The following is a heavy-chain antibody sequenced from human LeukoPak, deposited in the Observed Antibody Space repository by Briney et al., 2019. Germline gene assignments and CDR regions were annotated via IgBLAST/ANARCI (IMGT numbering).Heavy chain of an antibody. Sequence: GGSLRLSCAASGFTFSSSSMSWVRQAPGKGLEWVSVTTASGATYYADSVKGRFIISRDNAKNSLYLQMNTLRADDTAVYYCARDGFGTGSNWGQGTLVTVSS. V-gene: IGHV3-21*04. CDR1: GFTFSSSS. D-gene: IGHD3-16*01. CDR2: TTASGAT. J-gene: IGHJ4*02. CDR3: ARDGFGTGSN.